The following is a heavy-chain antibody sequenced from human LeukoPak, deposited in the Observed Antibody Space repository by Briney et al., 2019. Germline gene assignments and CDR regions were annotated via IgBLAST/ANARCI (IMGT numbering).Heavy chain of an antibody. J-gene: IGHJ4*02. D-gene: IGHD4-23*01. Sequence: PGTSLRLSCAASGFPFSRYAVHWVRQAPGKGLVWVSRINSDGSSTIYADSVKGRFTISRDNAKNTLYLQMNSLRAEDTAVYYCARGGGNPSVGADYWGQGTLVTVSS. CDR1: GFPFSRYA. CDR2: INSDGSST. V-gene: IGHV3-74*01. CDR3: ARGGGNPSVGADY.